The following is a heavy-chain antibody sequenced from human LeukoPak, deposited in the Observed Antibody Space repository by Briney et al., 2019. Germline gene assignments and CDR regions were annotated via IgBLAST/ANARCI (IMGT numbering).Heavy chain of an antibody. J-gene: IGHJ4*02. CDR2: ISGGRSDT. Sequence: GGSLRLSCAASGFTFSDYYMNWIRQAPGKGLEWVSYISGGRSDTNSADSVKGRFTISRDNAKNSLYLQMNSLRAEDTAVYYCARSGGGPCDYWGQGTLVTVSS. CDR3: ARSGGGPCDY. V-gene: IGHV3-11*06. D-gene: IGHD3-10*01. CDR1: GFTFSDYY.